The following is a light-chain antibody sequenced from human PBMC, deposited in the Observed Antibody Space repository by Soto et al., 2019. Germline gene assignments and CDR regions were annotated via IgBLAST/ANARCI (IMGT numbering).Light chain of an antibody. CDR1: RSVGTF. V-gene: IGKV3-20*01. CDR2: GAS. J-gene: IGKJ1*01. Sequence: EIVLTQSPGTLSLSPGERATLSCRASRSVGTFLAWYQQKPGQAPRLLIYGASNRATGIPDRFSGSGSGTDFTLTISRLEPEDFAVYYCQQYGSSGTFGQGTKVDIK. CDR3: QQYGSSGT.